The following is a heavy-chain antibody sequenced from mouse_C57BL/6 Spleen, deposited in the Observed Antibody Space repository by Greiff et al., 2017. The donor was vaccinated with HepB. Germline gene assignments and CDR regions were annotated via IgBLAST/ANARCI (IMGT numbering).Heavy chain of an antibody. J-gene: IGHJ2*01. D-gene: IGHD1-1*01. CDR1: GFNIKDDY. CDR3: TSYYYGSIDY. CDR2: IDPENGDT. Sequence: EVKLVESGAELVRPGASVKLSCTASGFNIKDDYMHWVKQRPEQGLEWIGWIDPENGDTEYASKFQGKATITADTSSNTAYLQLSSLTSEDTAVYYCTSYYYGSIDYWGQGTTLTVSS. V-gene: IGHV14-4*01.